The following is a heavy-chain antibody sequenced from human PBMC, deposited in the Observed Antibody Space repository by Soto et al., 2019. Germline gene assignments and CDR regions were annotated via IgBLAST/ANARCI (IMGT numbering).Heavy chain of an antibody. Sequence: EGSLRLSCAASGFTFSSYAMSWVRQAPGKGLEWVSAISGSGGSTYYANSVKGRFTISRDNSKNTLYLQMNSLRAEDTAVYYCATTTRGSGSYPRGDFDIWGLGTIVTVSS. V-gene: IGHV3-23*01. CDR3: ATTTRGSGSYPRGDFDI. CDR1: GFTFSSYA. J-gene: IGHJ3*02. D-gene: IGHD1-26*01. CDR2: ISGSGGST.